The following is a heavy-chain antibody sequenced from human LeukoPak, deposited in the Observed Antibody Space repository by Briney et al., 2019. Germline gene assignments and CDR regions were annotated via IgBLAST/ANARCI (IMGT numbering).Heavy chain of an antibody. CDR1: GFTFSSYW. CDR3: ARRYCSSTSCYPHFDY. V-gene: IGHV3-7*01. CDR2: IKQDGSEK. Sequence: GGSLRLSCAASGFTFSSYWMSWVRQAPGKGLEWVANIKQDGSEKYHVDSVKGRFTISRDNAKNSLYLQMNSLRAEDTAVYYCARRYCSSTSCYPHFDYWGQGTLVAVSS. D-gene: IGHD2-2*01. J-gene: IGHJ4*02.